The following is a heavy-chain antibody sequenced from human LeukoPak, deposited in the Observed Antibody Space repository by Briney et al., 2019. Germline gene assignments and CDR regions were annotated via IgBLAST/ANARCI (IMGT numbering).Heavy chain of an antibody. CDR3: AKARYSSSPGYDYYYGMDV. Sequence: PGGSLRLSCAASGFTFSSYGINWVRQAPGKGLEWVAVISYDASNQDSADSVKGRFTISRDNSKNTLYLQMNSLRAEDTAIYYCAKARYSSSPGYDYYYGMDVWGQGTTVTASS. D-gene: IGHD6-13*01. V-gene: IGHV3-30*18. CDR1: GFTFSSYG. CDR2: ISYDASNQ. J-gene: IGHJ6*01.